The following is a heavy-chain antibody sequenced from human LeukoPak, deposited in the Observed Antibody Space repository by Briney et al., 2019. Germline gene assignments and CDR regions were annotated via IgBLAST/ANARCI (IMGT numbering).Heavy chain of an antibody. J-gene: IGHJ4*02. D-gene: IGHD7-27*01. CDR2: TRGSGSGM. V-gene: IGHV3-21*05. CDR1: GFSFSDYS. CDR3: ARDDNWGFDY. Sequence: GGSLRLSCAASGFSFSDYSLKWVRQAPGKGREGVANTRGSGSGMGSGNYYAGSVKGRFTISRDNATSSLYLQMNSLRAEDTAFYYCARDDNWGFDYWGQGALVTVSS.